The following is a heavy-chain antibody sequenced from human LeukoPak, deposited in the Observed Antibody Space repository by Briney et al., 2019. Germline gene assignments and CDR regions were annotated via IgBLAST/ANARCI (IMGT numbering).Heavy chain of an antibody. Sequence: PETLSLTRTVSGGSISNYYWSWIRQPPGKGLEWSGYIYYIGSTNYNPSLKSRATIPLDTSKTQFSLRLTSVTAADTAFYYCARGRDRSKGGALWGQGSLVTVSS. J-gene: IGHJ4*02. CDR1: GGSISNYY. CDR2: IYYIGST. D-gene: IGHD4-17*01. V-gene: IGHV4-59*12. CDR3: ARGRDRSKGGAL.